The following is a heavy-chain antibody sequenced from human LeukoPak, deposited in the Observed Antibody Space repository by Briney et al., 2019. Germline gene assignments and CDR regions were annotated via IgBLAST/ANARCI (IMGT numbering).Heavy chain of an antibody. J-gene: IGHJ4*02. V-gene: IGHV3-74*01. CDR2: INSDGSST. CDR3: VKVAKYYYGSETYYFFEH. D-gene: IGHD3-10*01. CDR1: GFTFSNHW. Sequence: GGSLRLSCAASGFTFSNHWMHWVRQAPGKRLIWVSRINSDGSSTTYADSVKGRFTISRDNAKNSLYLQMNSLRVEDTAIYYCVKVAKYYYGSETYYFFEHWGQGTPVTASS.